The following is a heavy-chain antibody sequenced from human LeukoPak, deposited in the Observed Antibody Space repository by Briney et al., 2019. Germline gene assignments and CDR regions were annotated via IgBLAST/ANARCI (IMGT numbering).Heavy chain of an antibody. Sequence: GGSLRLSCAASGFTFSSYAMHWVRQAPGKGLGWVAVISYDGSNKYYADSVKGRFATSRDNSKNTLYLQMNSLRAEDTAVYYCARKLYDDILTGYYPNAPFDYGGQGTQVTVSS. V-gene: IGHV3-30*09. J-gene: IGHJ4*02. CDR2: ISYDGSNK. CDR3: ARKLYDDILTGYYPNAPFDY. D-gene: IGHD3-9*01. CDR1: GFTFSSYA.